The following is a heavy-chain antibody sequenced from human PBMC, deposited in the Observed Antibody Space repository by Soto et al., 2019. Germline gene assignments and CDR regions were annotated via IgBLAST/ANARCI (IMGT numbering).Heavy chain of an antibody. J-gene: IGHJ4*02. V-gene: IGHV1-18*01. D-gene: IGHD1-1*01. CDR2: ISAHNVNT. CDR1: GYDFTTYG. CDR3: ARGRYGDY. Sequence: QVNLVQSGAEVKKPGASVKVSCKGSGYDFTTYGITWVRQAPGQGLEWMAWISAHNVNTDYAQKLQGRVTVTRDTSTSTAYMELRSLRSDDTAVYYCARGRYGDYWGQGALVTVSS.